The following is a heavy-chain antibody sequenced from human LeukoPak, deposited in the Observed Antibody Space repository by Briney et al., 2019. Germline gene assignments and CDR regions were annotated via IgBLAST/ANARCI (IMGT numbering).Heavy chain of an antibody. CDR3: PTLHDYGGNSIWFDP. J-gene: IGHJ5*02. CDR1: GFTFSDYY. V-gene: IGHV3-11*04. CDR2: ISSSGSTI. D-gene: IGHD4-23*01. Sequence: KPGGSLRLSCAASGFTFSDYYMSWIRQAPGKGLEWVSYISSSGSTIYYADSVKGRFTISRDNAKNSLYLQMNSLRAEDTAVYYCPTLHDYGGNSIWFDPWGQGTLVTVSP.